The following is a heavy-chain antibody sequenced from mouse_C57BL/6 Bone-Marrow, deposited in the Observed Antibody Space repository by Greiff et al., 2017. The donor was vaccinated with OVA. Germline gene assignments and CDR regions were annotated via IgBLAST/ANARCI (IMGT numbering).Heavy chain of an antibody. V-gene: IGHV1-55*01. CDR3: AKIYDGYFLYAMDY. CDR2: IYPDSGST. J-gene: IGHJ4*01. CDR1: GYTFTSYW. D-gene: IGHD2-3*01. Sequence: VQLQQPGAELVKPGASVKMSCKASGYTFTSYWITWVKQRPGQGLEWIGDIYPDSGSTNYNEKFKSKATLTVDTSSSTAYMQLSSLTSEDSAVYDCAKIYDGYFLYAMDYWGQGTSVTVSS.